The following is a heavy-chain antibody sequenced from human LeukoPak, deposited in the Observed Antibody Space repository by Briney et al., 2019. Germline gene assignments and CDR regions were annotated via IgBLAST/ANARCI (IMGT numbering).Heavy chain of an antibody. D-gene: IGHD4-17*01. V-gene: IGHV3-33*01. Sequence: GXSLRLSCAASGFTFNSYGIHWVRQAPGKGLEGVAFIWYDGSNKYYADSVKGRFTISRDNSKNTLYLQMNSLRAEDTAVYYCARARTTRGFDYWGQGTLVTASS. CDR3: ARARTTRGFDY. CDR1: GFTFNSYG. J-gene: IGHJ4*02. CDR2: IWYDGSNK.